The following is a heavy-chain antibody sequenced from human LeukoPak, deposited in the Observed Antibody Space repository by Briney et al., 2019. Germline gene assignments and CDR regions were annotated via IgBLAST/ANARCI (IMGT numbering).Heavy chain of an antibody. D-gene: IGHD3-10*02. CDR3: AELGITMIGGV. J-gene: IGHJ6*04. CDR2: ISGSGGST. V-gene: IGHV3-23*01. Sequence: GGSLRLSCAASGFTFSSDAMSWVRQAPGKGLEWVSAISGSGGSTYYADSVRGRFTISRDNSKNTLYLQMNSLRAEDTAVYYCAELGITMIGGVWGKGTTVTISS. CDR1: GFTFSSDA.